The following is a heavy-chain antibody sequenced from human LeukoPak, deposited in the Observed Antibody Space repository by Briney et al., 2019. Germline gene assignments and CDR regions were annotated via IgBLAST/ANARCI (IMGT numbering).Heavy chain of an antibody. CDR1: GYTFTSYA. CDR2: INAGNGNT. J-gene: IGHJ4*02. Sequence: GASVKVSCKASGYTFTSYAMHWVRQAPGQRLEWMGWINAGNGNTKYSQEFQGRVTITRDTSASTAYMELSSLRSEDTAVYYCARPNYDILTGYRGYYFDYWGQGTLVTVSS. V-gene: IGHV1-3*03. D-gene: IGHD3-9*01. CDR3: ARPNYDILTGYRGYYFDY.